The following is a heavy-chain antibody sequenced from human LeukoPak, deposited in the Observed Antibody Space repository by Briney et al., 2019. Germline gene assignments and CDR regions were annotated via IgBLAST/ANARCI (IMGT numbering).Heavy chain of an antibody. CDR3: ARDVTAAALNNWFDP. D-gene: IGHD6-13*01. Sequence: GRSLRLSCAASGFTFSDYGMHWVRQAPGKGLEWVAVIWYDASNKYYADSVKGRFTISRDNSKNTLYLQMNSLRAEDTAVYYCARDVTAAALNNWFDPWGQGTLVTVSS. CDR2: IWYDASNK. J-gene: IGHJ5*02. CDR1: GFTFSDYG. V-gene: IGHV3-33*01.